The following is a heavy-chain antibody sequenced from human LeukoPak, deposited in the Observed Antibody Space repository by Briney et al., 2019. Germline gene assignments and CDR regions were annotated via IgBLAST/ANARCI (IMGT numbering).Heavy chain of an antibody. V-gene: IGHV3-30-3*01. J-gene: IGHJ6*02. CDR2: ISYDGSNK. Sequence: GGSLRLSCAASGFTFSSYAMHWIRQAPGNGLEWVAVISYDGSNKYYADSVKGRFTFSRDNSKNTLYLQMNSLRAEDTAVYYCARAGGCSSTSCYYYGMDVWGQGTTVTVSS. CDR1: GFTFSSYA. D-gene: IGHD2-2*01. CDR3: ARAGGCSSTSCYYYGMDV.